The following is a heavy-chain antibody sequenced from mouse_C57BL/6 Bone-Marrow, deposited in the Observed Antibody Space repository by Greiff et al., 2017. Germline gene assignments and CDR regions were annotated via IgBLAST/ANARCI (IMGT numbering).Heavy chain of an antibody. J-gene: IGHJ1*03. V-gene: IGHV1-82*01. Sequence: QVQLQQSGPELVKPGASVKISCKASGYAFSSSWMNWVKQRPGKGLEWIGRLYPGDGDTNYNGKFKGKATLTADKSSSTAYMQLSSLTSEDSAVYFCARSGNYYGSSYFYWYFDVWGTGTTVTVSS. D-gene: IGHD1-1*01. CDR3: ARSGNYYGSSYFYWYFDV. CDR2: LYPGDGDT. CDR1: GYAFSSSW.